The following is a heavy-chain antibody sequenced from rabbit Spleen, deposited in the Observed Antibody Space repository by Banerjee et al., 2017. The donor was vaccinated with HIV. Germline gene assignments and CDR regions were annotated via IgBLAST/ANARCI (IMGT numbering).Heavy chain of an antibody. CDR1: GFSFSSSDY. Sequence: QSLEESGGDLVKPEGSLTLTCTASGFSFSSSDYICWVRQAPGKGLEWISCIAGSSSGFTYSATWAKGRFTFSKTSSTTVTLQMTSLTVADTATYFCARDLAGVIGWNFGWWGQGTLVTVS. V-gene: IGHV1S40*01. J-gene: IGHJ3*01. D-gene: IGHD4-1*01. CDR2: IAGSSSGFT. CDR3: ARDLAGVIGWNFGW.